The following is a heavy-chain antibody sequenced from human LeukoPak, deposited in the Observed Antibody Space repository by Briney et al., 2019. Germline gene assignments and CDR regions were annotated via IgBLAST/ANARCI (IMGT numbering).Heavy chain of an antibody. V-gene: IGHV4-30-2*01. CDR2: IYHSGST. Sequence: PSETLSLTCAVSGGSISSGGYSWSWIRQPPGKGLEWIGYIYHSGSTYYNPSLKSRVTISVDRSKNQFSLKLSSVTAADTAVYYCARAEGMNFDYWGQGTLVTVSS. CDR1: GGSISSGGYS. CDR3: ARAEGMNFDY. J-gene: IGHJ4*02. D-gene: IGHD6-13*01.